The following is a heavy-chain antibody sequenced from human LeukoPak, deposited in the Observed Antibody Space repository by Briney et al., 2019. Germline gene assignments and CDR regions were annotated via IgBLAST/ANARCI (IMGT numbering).Heavy chain of an antibody. CDR3: AKARELLGSTDY. D-gene: IGHD1-26*01. J-gene: IGHJ4*02. V-gene: IGHV3-23*01. CDR1: GFTFSSYA. Sequence: PGRSLRLSCAASGFTFSSYAMSWVRQAPGKGLEWVSAISGSGGSTYYADSVKGRFTISRDNSKNTLYLQMNSLRAEDTAVYYCAKARELLGSTDYWGQGTLVTVSS. CDR2: ISGSGGST.